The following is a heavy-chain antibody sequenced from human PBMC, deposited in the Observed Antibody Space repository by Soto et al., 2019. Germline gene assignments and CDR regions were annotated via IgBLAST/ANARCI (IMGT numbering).Heavy chain of an antibody. CDR2: IYPGDSDT. V-gene: IGHV5-51*01. D-gene: IGHD1-26*01. J-gene: IGHJ4*02. Sequence: GESLKISCKGSGYSFTSYWIGWVRRMPGKGLEWMGIIYPGDSDTRYSPSFQGQVTMTRDTSTSTVYMELSSLRSEDTAVYYCARAFYSGSYYLFTYGAQGPLVTVSS. CDR1: GYSFTSYW. CDR3: ARAFYSGSYYLFTY.